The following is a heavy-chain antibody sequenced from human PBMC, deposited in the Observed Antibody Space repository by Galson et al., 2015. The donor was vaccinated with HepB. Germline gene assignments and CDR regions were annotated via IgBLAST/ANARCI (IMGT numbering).Heavy chain of an antibody. Sequence: SLRLSCAASGFTFNSYSMNWVRQAPGKGLEWVSYITSSSSTTTYADSVKGRFTISRDNAKNSLYLQMNSLRAEDTAVYYCAFQWLVQGGYYFDYWGQGTLVTVSS. CDR2: ITSSSSTT. CDR3: AFQWLVQGGYYFDY. V-gene: IGHV3-48*01. D-gene: IGHD6-19*01. CDR1: GFTFNSYS. J-gene: IGHJ4*02.